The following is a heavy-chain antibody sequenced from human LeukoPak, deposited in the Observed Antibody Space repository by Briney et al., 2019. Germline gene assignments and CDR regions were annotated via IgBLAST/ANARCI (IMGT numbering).Heavy chain of an antibody. CDR2: ISGSGGST. D-gene: IGHD3-10*01. V-gene: IGHV3-23*01. CDR3: AKDRHMVRGAINY. Sequence: GGSLRLSCAASGFTFSSYAMSWVRHAPGKGLEWVSAISGSGGSTYYADSVKGRFTISRDNSKNTLYLQMNSLRAEDTAVYYCAKDRHMVRGAINYWGQGTLVTVSS. J-gene: IGHJ4*02. CDR1: GFTFSSYA.